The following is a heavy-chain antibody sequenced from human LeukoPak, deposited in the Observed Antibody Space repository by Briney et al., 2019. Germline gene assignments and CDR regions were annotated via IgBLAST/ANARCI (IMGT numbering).Heavy chain of an antibody. CDR3: ARGGIPTGPYYYFYYMDV. D-gene: IGHD3-10*01. CDR2: ISSSSSYI. J-gene: IGHJ6*03. Sequence: GGSLRLSCAASGFTFSSYSMNWVRQAPGKGLEWVSSISSSSSYIYYADSVKGRFTISRDNSRNTLYLQMNSLRGEDAAVYSCARGGIPTGPYYYFYYMDVWGKGTAVTVSS. CDR1: GFTFSSYS. V-gene: IGHV3-21*01.